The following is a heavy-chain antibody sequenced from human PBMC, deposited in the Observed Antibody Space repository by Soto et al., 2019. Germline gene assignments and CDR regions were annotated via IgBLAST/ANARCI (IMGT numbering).Heavy chain of an antibody. D-gene: IGHD6-19*01. J-gene: IGHJ4*02. CDR3: ARGGWELFDY. CDR1: GGSISSYY. V-gene: IGHV4-59*01. Sequence: QVQLQESGPGLVKPSETLSLTCTVSGGSISSYYWSWIRQPPGKGLEWIGYFYYSGSTNYNPSLKSRVTISVDTSKNQFSLKLSSVTAADTAVYYCARGGWELFDYWGQGTLVTVSS. CDR2: FYYSGST.